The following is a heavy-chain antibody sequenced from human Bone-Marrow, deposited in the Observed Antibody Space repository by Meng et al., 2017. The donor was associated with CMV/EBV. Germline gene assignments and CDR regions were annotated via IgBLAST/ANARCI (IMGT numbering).Heavy chain of an antibody. CDR1: GFTFSSYS. J-gene: IGHJ4*02. V-gene: IGHV3-21*01. D-gene: IGHD2-2*01. CDR2: ISSSSSYI. Sequence: GESLKISCAASGFTFSSYSMNWVRQAPGKGLEWVSSISSSSSYIYYADSVKGRFTISRDNAKNSLYLQMNSLRAEDTAVYYCAKGPIVVVTYFDYWGQGTRVTVYS. CDR3: AKGPIVVVTYFDY.